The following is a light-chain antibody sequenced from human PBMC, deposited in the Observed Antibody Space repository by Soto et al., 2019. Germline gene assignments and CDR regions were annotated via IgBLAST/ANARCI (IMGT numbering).Light chain of an antibody. J-gene: IGKJ1*01. CDR1: QTIDSW. CDR3: QYYNTFSGT. Sequence: DIQMTQSPSTLSASVGDRVTITCRASQTIDSWLAWYQQRPGKPPNLLIYKASTLASGVPSRFSGSGSGTEFTLTINSLQPDDFATYYCQYYNTFSGTFGQGTKVDIK. V-gene: IGKV1-5*03. CDR2: KAS.